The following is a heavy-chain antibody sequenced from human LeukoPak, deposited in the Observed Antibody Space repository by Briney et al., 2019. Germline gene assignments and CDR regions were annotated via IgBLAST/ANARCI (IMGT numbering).Heavy chain of an antibody. CDR3: ATADIAVAGKD. D-gene: IGHD6-19*01. Sequence: PSQTLSLTCNVSGGSVSSGNYYWSWIRQHPGKGLKWIGYIYYSGSTNYNPSLKSRVMISMDTSKNQFSLKLSSVTAADTAVYYCATADIAVAGKDWGQGTLVTVSS. CDR2: IYYSGST. CDR1: GGSVSSGNYY. J-gene: IGHJ4*02. V-gene: IGHV4-31*02.